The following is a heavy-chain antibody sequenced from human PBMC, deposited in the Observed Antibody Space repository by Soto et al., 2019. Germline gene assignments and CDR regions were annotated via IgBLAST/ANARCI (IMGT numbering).Heavy chain of an antibody. J-gene: IGHJ6*02. V-gene: IGHV3-64D*08. Sequence: GGSLRLSCSASGFTFSSYAMHWVRQAPGKGLEYVSAISSNGGSTYYADSVKGRFTISRDNSNNTLYLQMSSLRAEDTAVYYCVKDWYYYSWSGYYFGSDYYYYGMDVWGQGTTVTVSS. CDR1: GFTFSSYA. D-gene: IGHD3-3*01. CDR2: ISSNGGST. CDR3: VKDWYYYSWSGYYFGSDYYYYGMDV.